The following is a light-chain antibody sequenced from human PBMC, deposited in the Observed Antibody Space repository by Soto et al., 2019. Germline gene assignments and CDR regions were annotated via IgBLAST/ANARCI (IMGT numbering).Light chain of an antibody. Sequence: QSALTQPPSVSGSPGQSVSISCTGTNTDVGGYDYVSWYQQYPGKPPKLIISDVNKRASGVPDRFSGSKSGVTASLTISGLQADDEADYFCGSYAGRSTIVVFDGGTKLTVL. CDR2: DVN. V-gene: IGLV2-11*01. J-gene: IGLJ2*01. CDR1: NTDVGGYDY. CDR3: GSYAGRSTIVV.